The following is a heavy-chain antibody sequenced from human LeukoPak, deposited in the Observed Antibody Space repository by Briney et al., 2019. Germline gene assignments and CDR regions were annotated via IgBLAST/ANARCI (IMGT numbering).Heavy chain of an antibody. CDR1: GYAFTSYG. J-gene: IGHJ4*02. D-gene: IGHD1-20*01. V-gene: IGHV1-18*01. CDR3: ARVLSGTTALDY. Sequence: ASMKVSCKASGYAFTSYGISWVRQAPGQGLEWMGLISVYNVNTNYAQKFQGRVTMTKDTSTSTAYMELRSLRSDDTAVYYCARVLSGTTALDYWGQGTLVTVSS. CDR2: ISVYNVNT.